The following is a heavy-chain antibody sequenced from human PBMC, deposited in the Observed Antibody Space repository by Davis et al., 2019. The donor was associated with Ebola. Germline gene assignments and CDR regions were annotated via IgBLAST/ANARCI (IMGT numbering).Heavy chain of an antibody. CDR3: AKEGYSYASDY. CDR1: GFTFSSSG. CDR2: ISYDGSNK. Sequence: GGSLTLSCAASGFTFSSSGMHWVRQAPGKGLEWVAVISYDGSNKYYADSVKGRFTISRDNSKNTLYLQMNSLRAEDTAVYYCAKEGYSYASDYWGQGTLVTVSS. D-gene: IGHD5-18*01. J-gene: IGHJ4*02. V-gene: IGHV3-30*18.